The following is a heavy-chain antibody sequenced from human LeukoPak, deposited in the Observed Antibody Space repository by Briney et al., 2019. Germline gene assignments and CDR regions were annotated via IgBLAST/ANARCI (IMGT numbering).Heavy chain of an antibody. J-gene: IGHJ5*02. Sequence: SVKVSCKASGYSFTNYAMNWVRQAPGQGLEWMGGIIPIFGTANYAQKFQGRVTITADKSTSTAYMELSSLRSEDTAAYYCARDGGVTPTNWFDPWGQGTLVTVSS. CDR1: GYSFTNYA. CDR2: IIPIFGTA. D-gene: IGHD2-15*01. V-gene: IGHV1-69*06. CDR3: ARDGGVTPTNWFDP.